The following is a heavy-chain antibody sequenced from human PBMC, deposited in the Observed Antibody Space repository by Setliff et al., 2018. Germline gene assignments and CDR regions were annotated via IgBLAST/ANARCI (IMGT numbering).Heavy chain of an antibody. D-gene: IGHD2-15*01. Sequence: GGSLRLSCAASGFTFSSYGMHWVRQAPGRGLEWVGYIPYDGSNQFYPDSLKGRFTISRDNSKNTLYLQMNSLRPEDTALYSCAKVRAQTYCRGDSCYCFDYWGQGTLVTVSS. J-gene: IGHJ4*02. CDR1: GFTFSSYG. V-gene: IGHV3-30*02. CDR3: AKVRAQTYCRGDSCYCFDY. CDR2: IPYDGSNQ.